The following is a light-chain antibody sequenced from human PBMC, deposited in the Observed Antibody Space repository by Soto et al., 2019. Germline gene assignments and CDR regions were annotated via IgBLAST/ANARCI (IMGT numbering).Light chain of an antibody. CDR2: GAS. J-gene: IGKJ1*01. CDR3: QQYGSSQT. V-gene: IGKV3-20*01. CDR1: RSVSSSY. Sequence: EIVLTQSPGTLSLSPGERATLSCRDSRSVSSSYLAWYQQKPGQAPRLLIYGASSRATGIPDRFSGSGSGTDFTLTISRLEPEDFAVYYSQQYGSSQTFGQGTKVEIK.